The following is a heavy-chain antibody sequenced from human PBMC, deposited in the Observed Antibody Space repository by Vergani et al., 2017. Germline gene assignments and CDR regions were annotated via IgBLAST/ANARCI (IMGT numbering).Heavy chain of an antibody. Sequence: EVQLVESGGGLVQPGGSLRLSCAASGFTSSSYWMSWVRQAPGKGLEWVANIKQDGSEKYYVDSVKGRFTISRDKAKNSLSLQMNSLRAEDTAVYYCARGLEQWLLGYNWFDPWGQGTLVTVSS. V-gene: IGHV3-7*03. J-gene: IGHJ5*02. CDR2: IKQDGSEK. CDR1: GFTSSSYW. CDR3: ARGLEQWLLGYNWFDP. D-gene: IGHD6-19*01.